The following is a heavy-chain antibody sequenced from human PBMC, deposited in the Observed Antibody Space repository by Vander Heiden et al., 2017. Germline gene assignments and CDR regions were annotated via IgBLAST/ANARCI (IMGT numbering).Heavy chain of an antibody. D-gene: IGHD7-27*01. J-gene: IGHJ4*02. V-gene: IGHV1-18*01. Sequence: QAQPVQSGAEVTKTGASVKVSCKASGYTFISYGITRVRQAPGQVLEWMGWISAYNGNTNYAQKLQGRVTMTTDTSTSTAYMELRSLRSDDTAVYYCASWAGDYWGQGTLVTVSS. CDR2: ISAYNGNT. CDR3: ASWAGDY. CDR1: GYTFISYG.